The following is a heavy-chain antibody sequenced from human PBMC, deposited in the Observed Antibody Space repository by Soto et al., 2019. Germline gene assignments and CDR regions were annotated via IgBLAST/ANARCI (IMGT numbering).Heavy chain of an antibody. D-gene: IGHD3-3*01. CDR2: VYHTGTT. Sequence: SETLSISCTVSGGSIMSHYGSWMRQPPGKSLEFLGYVYHTGTTNYSPSLKDRVNMLVDTSNNQFSLRLRSVTAADTAIYYCARGMLEWFSSSQNWFDPWGQGTLVTVSS. V-gene: IGHV4-59*11. J-gene: IGHJ5*02. CDR1: GGSIMSHY. CDR3: ARGMLEWFSSSQNWFDP.